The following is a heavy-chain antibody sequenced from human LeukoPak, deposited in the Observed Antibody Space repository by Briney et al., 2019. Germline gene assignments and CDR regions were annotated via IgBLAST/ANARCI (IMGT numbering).Heavy chain of an antibody. CDR1: GYTFTDYY. CDR3: ATRYNWAQSAFDY. V-gene: IGHV1-69-2*01. D-gene: IGHD1-20*01. J-gene: IGHJ4*02. CDR2: VDPEDGET. Sequence: ATVKISCKASGYTFTDYYMHWGQQAPGKGLEWMGRVDPEDGETINAEKFQGRVTITADTSTDTAYMELSSLRSEDTAVYYCATRYNWAQSAFDYWGQGTLVTVSS.